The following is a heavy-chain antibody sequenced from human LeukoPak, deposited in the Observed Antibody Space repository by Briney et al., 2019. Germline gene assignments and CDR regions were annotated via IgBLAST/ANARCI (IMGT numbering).Heavy chain of an antibody. CDR1: GYTIGDYA. CDR3: TRDGGSLDY. D-gene: IGHD3-16*01. V-gene: IGHV3-49*04. J-gene: IGHJ4*02. CDR2: IRSKAFGGAT. Sequence: GGSLRLSCTGSGYTIGDYAMSWVRQSPGKGLEWVSLIRSKAFGGATEYAASVKGRFTISRDDSKSIAYLQMNSLKTEDTAMYYCTRDGGSLDYWGQGTLVTVSS.